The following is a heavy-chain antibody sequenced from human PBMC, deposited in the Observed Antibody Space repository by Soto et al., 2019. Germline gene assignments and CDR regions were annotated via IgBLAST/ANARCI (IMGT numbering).Heavy chain of an antibody. Sequence: GESLKISCKGSGYSFTSYWIGWVRQMPGKGLEWMGSIYPGDFGVRYSPSFQGQVTISADKSISTAYLQWSSLRASDTAMYYCARRRAAANPYYFDYWCQGALVTVSS. D-gene: IGHD6-25*01. CDR2: IYPGDFGV. CDR3: ARRRAAANPYYFDY. V-gene: IGHV5-51*01. CDR1: GYSFTSYW. J-gene: IGHJ4*02.